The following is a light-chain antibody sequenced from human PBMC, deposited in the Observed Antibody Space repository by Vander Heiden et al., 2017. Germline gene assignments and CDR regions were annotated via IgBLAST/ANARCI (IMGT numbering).Light chain of an antibody. J-gene: IGKJ3*01. CDR3: QQYDNLPLT. CDR2: DAF. Sequence: DIQMTQSPSSLSASVGDRVTITCQASQAISKYLSWYQQKPGKAPKLLIYDAFNLEGGIPSRFSGSGSGTHFTFSISSLQPEDIATYYCQQYDNLPLTFGPGTKVDLK. CDR1: QAISKY. V-gene: IGKV1-33*01.